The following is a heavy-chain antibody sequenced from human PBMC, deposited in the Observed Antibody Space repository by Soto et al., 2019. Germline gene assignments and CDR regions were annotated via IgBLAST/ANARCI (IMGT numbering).Heavy chain of an antibody. CDR1: WFTFKRSA. V-gene: IGHV1-58*01. D-gene: IGHD3-22*01. J-gene: IGHJ3*02. CDR3: AAVIDIYDYDSRGRPTPALALDS. CDR2: IVVGSGNT. Sequence: KTSCKTAWFTFKRSAVLGVRQARRQRLECIGWIVVGSGNTNYPQTFQERVNITRDMSTSKDYMELSSLRAEDTAGYYCAAVIDIYDYDSRGRPTPALALDSWGQALMVTV.